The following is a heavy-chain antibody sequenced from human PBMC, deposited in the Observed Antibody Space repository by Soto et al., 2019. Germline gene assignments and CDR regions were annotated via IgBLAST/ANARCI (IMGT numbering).Heavy chain of an antibody. Sequence: PGESLKISCKGSGYSFTSYWIGWVRQMPGKGLEWMGIIYPGDSDTRYSPSFQGQVTISADKSISTAYLQWSSLKASDTAMYYCARRRYYYDSSGYHYCMDVWGQGTTVTVSS. CDR3: ARRRYYYDSSGYHYCMDV. V-gene: IGHV5-51*01. CDR1: GYSFTSYW. J-gene: IGHJ6*02. CDR2: IYPGDSDT. D-gene: IGHD3-22*01.